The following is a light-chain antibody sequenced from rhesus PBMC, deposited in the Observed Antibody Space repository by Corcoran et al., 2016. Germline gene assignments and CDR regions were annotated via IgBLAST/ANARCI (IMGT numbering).Light chain of an antibody. CDR2: SAS. J-gene: IGKJ4*01. CDR1: QSISNY. CDR3: QQFKNYLALT. V-gene: IGKV1-41*01. Sequence: DIQMTQSPSSLSASVGDRVTITCRASQSISNYLNWYQQEPGKAPKLLIYSASSLQSGVPSRFSGRGSGTEFTLTISSLQPEDFATYYCQQFKNYLALTFGGGTKVEIK.